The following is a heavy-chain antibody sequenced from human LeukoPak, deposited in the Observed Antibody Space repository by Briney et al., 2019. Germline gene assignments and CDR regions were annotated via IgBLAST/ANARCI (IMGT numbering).Heavy chain of an antibody. CDR3: ARFPRQSPYYYDSSGYFP. J-gene: IGHJ5*02. Sequence: KPSETLSLTCTVSGGSIRSYYWSWIRQPPGKGLEWIGYIYYSGSTNYNPSLKSRVTISVDTSKNQFSLKLSSVTAADTAVYYCARFPRQSPYYYDSSGYFPWGQGTLVTVSS. CDR2: IYYSGST. CDR1: GGSIRSYY. V-gene: IGHV4-59*01. D-gene: IGHD3-22*01.